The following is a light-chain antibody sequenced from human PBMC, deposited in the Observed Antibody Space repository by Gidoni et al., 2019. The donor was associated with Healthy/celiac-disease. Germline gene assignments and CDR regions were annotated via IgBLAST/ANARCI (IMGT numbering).Light chain of an antibody. V-gene: IGKV3-20*01. CDR2: GAS. Sequence: EIVLTQSPVTLSLSPGERATLSCRASQSVSSSYLAWYKQKPGQAPRLLIYGASSRATGIPDRFSGSGSGTDFTLTISRLEPEDFAVYYCQQYGSSPRTFGQGTKLEIK. CDR3: QQYGSSPRT. CDR1: QSVSSSY. J-gene: IGKJ2*01.